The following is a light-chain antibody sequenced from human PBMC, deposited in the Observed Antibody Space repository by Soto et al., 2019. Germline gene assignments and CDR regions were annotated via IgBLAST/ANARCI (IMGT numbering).Light chain of an antibody. J-gene: IGKJ4*01. CDR1: QSLRSN. V-gene: IGKV3-15*01. CDR3: QQYIDWPLT. CDR2: GPS. Sequence: EIVMTQSPATLSVSRGERATLSCRASQSLRSNLAWYQQKPGQAPRLLIYGPSTRATGIPARSSGSGSGTEFTLTISSLQPEDFAVYYCQQYIDWPLTFGGGTKVDIK.